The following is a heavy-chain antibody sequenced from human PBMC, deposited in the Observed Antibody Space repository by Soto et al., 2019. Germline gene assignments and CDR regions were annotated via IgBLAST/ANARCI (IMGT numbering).Heavy chain of an antibody. CDR2: INAGNGNT. CDR1: GYTFTSYA. V-gene: IGHV1-3*01. Sequence: VASVKVSCKASGYTFTSYAMHWVRQAPGQRLEWMGWINAGNGNTKYSQKFQGRVTITRDTSASTAYMELSSLRSEDTAVYYCARDVDPSYYGSGKKWFDPWGQGTLVTVSS. D-gene: IGHD3-10*01. CDR3: ARDVDPSYYGSGKKWFDP. J-gene: IGHJ5*02.